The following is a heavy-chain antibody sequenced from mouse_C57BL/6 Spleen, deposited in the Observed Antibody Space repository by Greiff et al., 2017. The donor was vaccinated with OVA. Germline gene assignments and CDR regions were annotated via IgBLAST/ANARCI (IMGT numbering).Heavy chain of an antibody. CDR3: ARLYEGHYYAMDY. D-gene: IGHD2-3*01. CDR1: GYTFTDYY. J-gene: IGHJ4*01. CDR2: INPNTGGT. Sequence: QLQQSGPELVKPGASVKISCKASGYTFTDYYMNWVKQSHGQSLEWIGDINPNTGGTSYNQKFKGKATLTVDQSSSTAYMELRSLASEDSAVYYCARLYEGHYYAMDYWGQGTSVTVSS. V-gene: IGHV1-26*01.